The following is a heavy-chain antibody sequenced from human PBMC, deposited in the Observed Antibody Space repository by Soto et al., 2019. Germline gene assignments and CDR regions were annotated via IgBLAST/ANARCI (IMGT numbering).Heavy chain of an antibody. D-gene: IGHD4-17*01. V-gene: IGHV3-11*01. CDR2: ISNSGSTI. CDR1: GFTFSDYY. Sequence: QVQLVESGGGLVKPGGSLRLSCAASGFTFSDYYMSWIRQAPGKGLVWVSYISNSGSTIYYADSVKGRFTISRDNAKNSLFLQMNSLRAEATAVYYCASPTVTPHYGMGVWGQGTTVTVAS. CDR3: ASPTVTPHYGMGV. J-gene: IGHJ6*02.